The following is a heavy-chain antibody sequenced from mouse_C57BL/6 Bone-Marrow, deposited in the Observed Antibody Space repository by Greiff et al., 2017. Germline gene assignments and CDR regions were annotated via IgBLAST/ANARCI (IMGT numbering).Heavy chain of an antibody. CDR1: GYTFTSYG. D-gene: IGHD2-3*01. J-gene: IGHJ3*01. CDR2: IYPRSGNT. V-gene: IGHV1-81*01. Sequence: QVQLQQSGAELARPGASVKLSCKASGYTFTSYGISWVKQRTGQGLEWIGEIYPRSGNTYYNEKFQGKATLTEDNSSSTAYMELRSLTSEDSAVYFCAREVAYDGYYLAYWGQGTLVTVSA. CDR3: AREVAYDGYYLAY.